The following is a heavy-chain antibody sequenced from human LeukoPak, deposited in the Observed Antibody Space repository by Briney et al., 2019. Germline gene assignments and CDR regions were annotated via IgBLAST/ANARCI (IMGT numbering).Heavy chain of an antibody. CDR2: ISSSSSYI. D-gene: IGHD2-2*01. CDR1: GFTFSSYS. Sequence: GGSLRLSCAASGFTFSSYSMNWVRQAPGKGLEWVSSISSSSSYIYYADSVKGRFTISRDNAKNSLYLQMNSLRAEDTAVYYCAKEAGVRYCSSTSCYSEDAFDIWGQGTMVTVSS. CDR3: AKEAGVRYCSSTSCYSEDAFDI. V-gene: IGHV3-21*04. J-gene: IGHJ3*02.